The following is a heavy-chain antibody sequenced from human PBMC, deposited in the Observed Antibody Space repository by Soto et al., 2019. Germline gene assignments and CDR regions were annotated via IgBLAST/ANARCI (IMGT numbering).Heavy chain of an antibody. V-gene: IGHV4-39*01. CDR1: GGSISSSSYY. CDR2: IYYSGST. Sequence: SETLSLTCTVSGGSISSSSYYWGWIRQPPGKGLEWIGSIYYSGSTYYNPSLKSRVTISVDTSKNQFSLKLSSVTAADTAVYYCARQGNGFDPWGQGTLVTVSS. J-gene: IGHJ5*02. CDR3: ARQGNGFDP.